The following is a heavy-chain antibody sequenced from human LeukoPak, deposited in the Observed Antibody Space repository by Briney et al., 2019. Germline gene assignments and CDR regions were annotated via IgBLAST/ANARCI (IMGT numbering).Heavy chain of an antibody. Sequence: GGSLRLSCAASGFTFSSYGMHWVRQAPGKGLEWVAVIWYDGSNKYYADSVKGRFTISRDNSKNTLYLQMNSLRAEDTAVYYCARGRIAAAGTNMDVWGQGTTVTVSS. CDR2: IWYDGSNK. CDR1: GFTFSSYG. V-gene: IGHV3-33*01. J-gene: IGHJ6*02. CDR3: ARGRIAAAGTNMDV. D-gene: IGHD6-13*01.